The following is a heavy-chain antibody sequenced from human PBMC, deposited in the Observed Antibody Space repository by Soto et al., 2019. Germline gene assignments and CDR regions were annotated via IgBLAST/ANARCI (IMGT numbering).Heavy chain of an antibody. Sequence: SETLSLTCTVSGGSISSGGYYWSWIRQHPGKGLEWIGYIYYSGSTYYNPSLKSRVTISVDTSKNQFSLKLSSVTAADTAVYYCARVIRYNWNIWGQGTLVTVSS. CDR1: GGSISSGGYY. CDR2: IYYSGST. D-gene: IGHD1-20*01. J-gene: IGHJ4*02. CDR3: ARVIRYNWNI. V-gene: IGHV4-31*03.